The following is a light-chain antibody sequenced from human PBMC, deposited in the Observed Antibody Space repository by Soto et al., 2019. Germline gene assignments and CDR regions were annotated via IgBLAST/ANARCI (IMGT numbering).Light chain of an antibody. J-gene: IGKJ5*01. V-gene: IGKV3-20*01. Sequence: EIVLTQSPGTLSLSPGERATLSCMTSQSVSSSFLGWYQQKPGQAPRVIIYGASNRATGIPDRFRGSGSGTDFTLTISRLEPEDFAVYYCQQYGSSHLITFGQGTRLEIK. CDR3: QQYGSSHLIT. CDR2: GAS. CDR1: QSVSSSF.